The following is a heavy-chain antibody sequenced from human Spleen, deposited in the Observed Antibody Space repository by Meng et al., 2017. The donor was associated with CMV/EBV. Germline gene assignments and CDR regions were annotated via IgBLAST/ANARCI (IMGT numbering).Heavy chain of an antibody. CDR3: AKEASSGWFQ. CDR2: IFSGSSST. CDR1: GFTFSGYA. J-gene: IGHJ4*02. V-gene: IGHV3-23*03. D-gene: IGHD6-19*01. Sequence: GESLKISCAASGFTFSGYAMSWVRQAPGQGLEWVAVIFSGSSSTDYADSVKGRFTISRDNSKKTLYLQMNSLRAEDTAVYYCAKEASSGWFQWGQGTLVTDSS.